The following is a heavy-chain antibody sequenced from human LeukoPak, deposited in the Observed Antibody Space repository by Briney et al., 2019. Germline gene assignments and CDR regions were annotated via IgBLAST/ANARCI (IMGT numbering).Heavy chain of an antibody. CDR2: IYTSGST. J-gene: IGHJ3*02. CDR1: GYSISSGSYY. Sequence: TLSLTCTVSGYSISSGSYYWSWIRQPAGKGLEWIGRIYTSGSTNYNPSLKSRVTISVDTSKNQFSLKLSSVTAADTAVYYCARVLDYYDSRAFDIWGQGTMVTVSS. V-gene: IGHV4-61*02. CDR3: ARVLDYYDSRAFDI. D-gene: IGHD3-22*01.